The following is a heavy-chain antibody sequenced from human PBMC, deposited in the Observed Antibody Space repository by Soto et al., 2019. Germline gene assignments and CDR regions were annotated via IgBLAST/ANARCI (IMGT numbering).Heavy chain of an antibody. V-gene: IGHV4-59*01. CDR1: GGSLSSYF. Sequence: SETLSLTCTVSGGSLSSYFWSWIRQPLGRGLEWIGYIYYSGSTTYNPSLKSRVTMSIDTSKNQFSLKLSSVTTADTAMYYCARDKNSGNCYNWFDPWGQGTLVTVSS. CDR2: IYYSGST. D-gene: IGHD3-10*01. CDR3: ARDKNSGNCYNWFDP. J-gene: IGHJ5*02.